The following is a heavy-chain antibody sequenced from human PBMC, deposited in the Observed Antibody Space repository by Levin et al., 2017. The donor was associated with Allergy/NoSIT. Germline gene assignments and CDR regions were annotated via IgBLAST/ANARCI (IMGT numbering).Heavy chain of an antibody. CDR2: IFFDGSEK. Sequence: LSLTCAASGFSFDRPSMHWVRQAPGKGLEWVANIFFDGSEKYYADSVKGRFTISRDNPKNTLYLQMDSLRPEETAVYYCAREWPFYENMPFREPNAFDLWGQGTMVTVSA. CDR1: GFSFDRPS. D-gene: IGHD1-14*01. CDR3: AREWPFYENMPFREPNAFDL. V-gene: IGHV3-30-3*01. J-gene: IGHJ3*01.